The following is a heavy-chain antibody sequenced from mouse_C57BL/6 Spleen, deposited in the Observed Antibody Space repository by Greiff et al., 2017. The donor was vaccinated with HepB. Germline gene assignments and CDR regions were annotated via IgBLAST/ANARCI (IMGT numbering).Heavy chain of an antibody. CDR3: TSIYYGYDGYAMDY. Sequence: DVKLQESGTVLARPGASVKMSCKTSGYTFTSYWMHWVKQRPGQGLEWIGAIYPGNSDTSYNQKFKGKAKLTAVTSASTAYMELSSLTNEDSAVYYCTSIYYGYDGYAMDYWGQGTSVTVSS. V-gene: IGHV1-5*01. D-gene: IGHD2-2*01. CDR1: GYTFTSYW. J-gene: IGHJ4*01. CDR2: IYPGNSDT.